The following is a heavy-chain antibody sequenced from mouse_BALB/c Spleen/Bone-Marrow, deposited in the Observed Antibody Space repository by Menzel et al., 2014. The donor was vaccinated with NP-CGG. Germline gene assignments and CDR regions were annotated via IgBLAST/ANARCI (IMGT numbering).Heavy chain of an antibody. CDR1: GYSFTGYF. J-gene: IGHJ1*01. D-gene: IGHD1-1*01. CDR2: INPYNGDT. V-gene: IGHV1-20*02. Sequence: EVKLMESGPELAKPGASVKISCKASGYSFTGYFMNWVMQSHGKSLEWIGRINPYNGDTFYNQKFKGKATLTVDKSSSTAHMELRSLASEDSAVYYCAREGGYYYGSSPYFDVWGAGTTVTVSS. CDR3: AREGGYYYGSSPYFDV.